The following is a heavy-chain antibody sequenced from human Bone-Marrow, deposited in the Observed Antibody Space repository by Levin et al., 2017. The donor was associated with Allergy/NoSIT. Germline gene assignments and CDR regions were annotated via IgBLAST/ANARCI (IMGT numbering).Heavy chain of an antibody. CDR1: GFTFSSFA. V-gene: IGHV3-23*01. Sequence: GGSLRLSCAASGFTFSSFAMKWVRQSPGKGLEWVATIGTTGASIFYTASVKGRFTISRDNSKDTLFLQMSSLRADDSAVYYCARRLESGHAPFDYWGRGALVTVSS. J-gene: IGHJ4*02. D-gene: IGHD3-3*01. CDR2: IGTTGASI. CDR3: ARRLESGHAPFDY.